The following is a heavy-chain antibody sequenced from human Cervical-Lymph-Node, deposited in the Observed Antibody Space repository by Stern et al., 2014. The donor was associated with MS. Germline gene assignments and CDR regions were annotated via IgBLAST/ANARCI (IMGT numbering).Heavy chain of an antibody. CDR1: GGSFSGYY. V-gene: IGHV4-34*01. Sequence: QVQLQQWGAGLLKPSETLSLTCAVYGGSFSGYYWSWIRQPPGKGLEWIGEINHSGSTNYNPSLKSRVTISVDTSKTQFSLKLSSVTAADTAVYYCARGRGRSGSYLVPYYYYGMDVWGQGTTVTVSS. D-gene: IGHD1-26*01. CDR3: ARGRGRSGSYLVPYYYYGMDV. CDR2: INHSGST. J-gene: IGHJ6*02.